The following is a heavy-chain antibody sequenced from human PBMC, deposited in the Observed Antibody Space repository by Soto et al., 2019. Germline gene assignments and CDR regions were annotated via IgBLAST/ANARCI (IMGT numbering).Heavy chain of an antibody. CDR3: ARHGPGPGIFGVPMVNDY. CDR2: VYYGGST. Sequence: GPGPRVPSETLSLTCTVSGGSISSSSYYWGWIRQPPGKGLEWIGNVYYGGSTYYNPSLKSRVTISVETSKSQFSLKLSSVTAADTAVYYCARHGPGPGIFGVPMVNDYWGQGTLVTVSS. J-gene: IGHJ4*02. D-gene: IGHD3-3*01. V-gene: IGHV4-39*01. CDR1: GGSISSSSYY.